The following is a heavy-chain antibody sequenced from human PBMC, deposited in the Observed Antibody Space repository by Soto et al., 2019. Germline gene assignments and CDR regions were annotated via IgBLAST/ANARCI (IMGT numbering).Heavy chain of an antibody. J-gene: IGHJ4*02. V-gene: IGHV3-30*18. D-gene: IGHD5-18*01. CDR2: ISKDGGDK. Sequence: HPGGSLRLSCAASGFSFSRYGIHWGRQAPGKGLEWVAVISKDGGDKEYAESVKGRCTISRENSKSTVYLQMNSLRVEDTAVYYCAKDGYKYKYYSDYWGQGTLVTVSS. CDR3: AKDGYKYKYYSDY. CDR1: GFSFSRYG.